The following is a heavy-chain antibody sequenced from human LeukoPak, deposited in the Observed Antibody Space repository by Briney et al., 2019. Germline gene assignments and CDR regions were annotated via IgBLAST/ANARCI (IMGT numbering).Heavy chain of an antibody. CDR3: TRGAGWLIDY. CDR1: GGSISSSSYY. CDR2: FYNSGRS. Sequence: SETLSLTCTVSGGSISSSSYYWGWIRQPPGKGLEWIGYFYNSGRSTYNPSLKSRVTISADTSKNRFSLKLNSVTTADTAVYYCTRGAGWLIDYWGQGILVTVSS. V-gene: IGHV4-61*03. D-gene: IGHD3-16*01. J-gene: IGHJ4*02.